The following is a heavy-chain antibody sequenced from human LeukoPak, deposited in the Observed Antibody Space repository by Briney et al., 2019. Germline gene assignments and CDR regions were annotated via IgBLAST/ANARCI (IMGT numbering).Heavy chain of an antibody. D-gene: IGHD6-19*01. CDR3: ARDGVLAVAGPRYYYYYMDV. CDR2: MNPNSGNT. V-gene: IGHV1-8*03. CDR1: GYTFTSYD. Sequence: ASVKVSCKASGYTFTSYDINWVRQATGQGLEWMGWMNPNSGNTGYAQKFQGRVTITRNTSISTAYMELSSLRSEDTAVYYCARDGVLAVAGPRYYYYYMDVWGKGTTVTISS. J-gene: IGHJ6*03.